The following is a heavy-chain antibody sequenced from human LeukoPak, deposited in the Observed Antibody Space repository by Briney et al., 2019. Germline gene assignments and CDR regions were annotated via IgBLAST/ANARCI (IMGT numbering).Heavy chain of an antibody. CDR2: ISDGGGST. CDR3: VRGYSFGPYGMDV. CDR1: GXPFSSYA. V-gene: IGHV3-64D*09. J-gene: IGHJ6*02. D-gene: IGHD2-15*01. Sequence: GGSLRLSCSASGXPFSSYAMHWVRQAPGKGLEYVSAISDGGGSTYYADSVKGRFTISRDNSKNTLYLQMSSLRAEDTAVYFCVRGYSFGPYGMDVWGQGTTVTVSS.